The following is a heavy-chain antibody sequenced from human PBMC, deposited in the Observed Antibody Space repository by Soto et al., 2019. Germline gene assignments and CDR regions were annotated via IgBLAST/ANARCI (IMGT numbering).Heavy chain of an antibody. D-gene: IGHD1-26*01. Sequence: GGSVRLSCAASGFTFSSYGMHWVRQAPGKGLEWVAVISYDGSNKYYADSVKGRFTISRDNSKNTLYLQMNSLRAEDTAVYYCAKEEGGSSGIGMDVWGQGTTVTVSS. J-gene: IGHJ6*02. CDR1: GFTFSSYG. CDR3: AKEEGGSSGIGMDV. CDR2: ISYDGSNK. V-gene: IGHV3-30*18.